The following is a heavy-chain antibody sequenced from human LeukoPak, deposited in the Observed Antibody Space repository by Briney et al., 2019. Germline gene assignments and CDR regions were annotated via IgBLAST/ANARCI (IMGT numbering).Heavy chain of an antibody. D-gene: IGHD1-26*01. CDR2: INGDESST. CDR1: AFTFNTYW. J-gene: IGHJ4*02. CDR3: ARGAKWAYYFDY. V-gene: IGHV3-74*01. Sequence: QSGGSLRLSCAASAFTFNTYWMHWVCQVPGRGLEWVSRINGDESSTNYADSVKGRFTISRDNAKDTLYLHMNSLTAEDTAVYYCARGAKWAYYFDYWGQGTLVTVSS.